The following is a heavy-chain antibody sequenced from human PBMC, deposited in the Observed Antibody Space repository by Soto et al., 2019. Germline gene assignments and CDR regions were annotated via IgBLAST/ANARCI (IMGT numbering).Heavy chain of an antibody. CDR2: IYPGDSDT. J-gene: IGHJ4*02. V-gene: IGHV5-51*01. Sequence: ESLKISCKGSGYSFTTYWIVWVRQMAGKGLEWMGIIYPGDSDTRYSPSLQGQVTISVDKSISTTYLQWGSLKASDTAIYYCARQGASGGIDYWGQGTLVTVSS. CDR1: GYSFTTYW. CDR3: ARQGASGGIDY. D-gene: IGHD3-16*01.